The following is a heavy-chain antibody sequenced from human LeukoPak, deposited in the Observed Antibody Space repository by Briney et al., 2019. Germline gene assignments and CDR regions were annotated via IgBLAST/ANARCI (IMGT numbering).Heavy chain of an antibody. CDR1: GYTFTSYA. D-gene: IGHD3-22*01. CDR2: INAGNGNT. J-gene: IGHJ4*02. Sequence: ASVTVSCKASGYTFTSYAMHWVRQAPGQRLEWMGWINAGNGNTKYSQEFQGRVTITRDTSASTAYMELSSLRSEDMAVYYCARHSYYETTPMDYWGQGTLVTVSS. CDR3: ARHSYYETTPMDY. V-gene: IGHV1-3*03.